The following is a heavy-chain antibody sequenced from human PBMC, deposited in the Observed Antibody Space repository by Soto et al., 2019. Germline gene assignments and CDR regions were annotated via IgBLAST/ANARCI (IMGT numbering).Heavy chain of an antibody. D-gene: IGHD3-10*01. CDR1: GFTFTSYS. V-gene: IGHV3-21*01. CDR2: ISSSSNYI. J-gene: IGHJ5*01. Sequence: PGGSLRLSCAASGFTFTSYSMNWVRQAPGKGLEWVSSISSSSNYIYYADSVKGRFTISRDNARNSLYLQMSSLRAEDTAVYYCARDHDSWFESFDSWGQGALVTVSS. CDR3: ARDHDSWFESFDS.